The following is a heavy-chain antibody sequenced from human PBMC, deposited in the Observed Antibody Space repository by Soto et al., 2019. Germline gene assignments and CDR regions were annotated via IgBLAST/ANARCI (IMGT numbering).Heavy chain of an antibody. Sequence: PSDTLSLTFTVSGGSFKRGSYSWSWIRQPPGKGLEWIGYVYHTGRTSYNPSLKSRVSISMDTSQNQFSLNLDSVTAADTAVYFCARDFAYFDSWGQGTLVTVSS. V-gene: IGHV4-61*01. CDR3: ARDFAYFDS. J-gene: IGHJ4*02. D-gene: IGHD3-3*01. CDR1: GGSFKRGSYS. CDR2: VYHTGRT.